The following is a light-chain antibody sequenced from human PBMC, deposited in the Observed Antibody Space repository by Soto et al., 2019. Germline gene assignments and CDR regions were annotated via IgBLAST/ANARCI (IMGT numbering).Light chain of an antibody. CDR2: KAS. CDR1: QSISIW. Sequence: DIQMTQSPSTLSASVGDRVTITCRASQSISIWLAWYQQKPGKAPKILIYKASSLESGVPSRFSGSGSGTEFTLTISSLQPDEFAAYYCQQYSTYTPRTFGQGTKVEIK. J-gene: IGKJ1*01. V-gene: IGKV1-5*03. CDR3: QQYSTYTPRT.